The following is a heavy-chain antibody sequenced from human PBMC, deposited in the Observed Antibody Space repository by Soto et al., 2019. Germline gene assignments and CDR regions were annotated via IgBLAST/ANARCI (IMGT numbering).Heavy chain of an antibody. Sequence: EVRLLESGGGLVQPGGSQRVSCRASGFTFSSYAMAWVRRAPGKGLEWVSGISGTGGTTYYADSVKGRFTVSRDNSENTLYLDMASLKAEDTGMYYCASGAAFYYDTSRYWGQGTLVTVSS. D-gene: IGHD3-22*01. V-gene: IGHV3-23*01. CDR2: ISGTGGTT. CDR1: GFTFSSYA. CDR3: ASGAAFYYDTSRY. J-gene: IGHJ4*02.